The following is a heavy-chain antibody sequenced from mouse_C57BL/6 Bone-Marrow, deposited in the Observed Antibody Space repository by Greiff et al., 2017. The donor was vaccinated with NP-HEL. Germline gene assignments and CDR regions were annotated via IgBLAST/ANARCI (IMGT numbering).Heavy chain of an antibody. D-gene: IGHD2-3*01. V-gene: IGHV1-64*01. CDR2: IHPNSGST. Sequence: VQLQQPGAELVKPGASVKLSCKASGYTFTSYWMHWVKQRPGQGLEWIGMIHPNSGSTNYNEKFKSKATLTVDKSSSTAYMQLSSLTSEDSAVYYCARSPYDGYYPAWFAYWGQGTLVTVSA. J-gene: IGHJ3*01. CDR1: GYTFTSYW. CDR3: ARSPYDGYYPAWFAY.